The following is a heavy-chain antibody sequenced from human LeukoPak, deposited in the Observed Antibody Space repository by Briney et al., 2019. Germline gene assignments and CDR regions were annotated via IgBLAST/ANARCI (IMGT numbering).Heavy chain of an antibody. Sequence: PSETLSLTCAVYGGSFSGYYWSWIRQPPGKGLEWIGEINHSGSTNYNPSLKSRVTISVDTSKNQFSLKLSSVTAADTAVYYCARRSLAVVGATDYWGQGTLVTVSS. CDR3: ARRSLAVVGATDY. D-gene: IGHD1-26*01. J-gene: IGHJ4*02. V-gene: IGHV4-34*01. CDR2: INHSGST. CDR1: GGSFSGYY.